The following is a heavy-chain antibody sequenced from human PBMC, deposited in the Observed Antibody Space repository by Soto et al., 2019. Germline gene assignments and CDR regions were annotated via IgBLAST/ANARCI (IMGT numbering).Heavy chain of an antibody. D-gene: IGHD1-26*01. J-gene: IGHJ5*02. V-gene: IGHV2-5*02. CDR1: GFSLSTSGVG. Sequence: QITLKESGPTLVKPTQTLTLTCTFSGFSLSTSGVGVGWIRQPPGKALEWLALIYWDDDKRYSPSLKSRLTIPKDTSNKQVGRTKTNMDPVDTATYYCAHRGYSGRSMWFDPWGQGTLVTVSS. CDR2: IYWDDDK. CDR3: AHRGYSGRSMWFDP.